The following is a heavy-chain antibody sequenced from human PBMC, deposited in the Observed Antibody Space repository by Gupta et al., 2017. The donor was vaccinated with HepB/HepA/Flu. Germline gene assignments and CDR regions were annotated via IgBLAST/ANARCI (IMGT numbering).Heavy chain of an antibody. CDR3: ARDSGIPGRYWYFDL. D-gene: IGHD6-13*01. CDR2: INPKRGST. CDR1: GYTFTAYY. Sequence: QAQLVQFGAEVKKPGASVKVSCKASGYTFTAYYLHWVRHAPGQGPEWMGMINPKRGSTEYSPHFEGRVTMTRDTSTNTVYMELTSLRSDDSAIYYCARDSGIPGRYWYFDLWGPGTRVTVSS. V-gene: IGHV1-2*02. J-gene: IGHJ2*01.